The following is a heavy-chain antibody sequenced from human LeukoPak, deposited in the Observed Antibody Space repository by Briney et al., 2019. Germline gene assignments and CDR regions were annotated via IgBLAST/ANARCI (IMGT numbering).Heavy chain of an antibody. CDR1: GGSISSYY. D-gene: IGHD6-19*01. V-gene: IGHV4-4*07. Sequence: PSETLSLTCTVSGGSISSYYWSWIRQPAGKGLEWIGRIYTSGSTNYNPSLKSRVTMSVDTSKNQFSLKLSSVTAADTAVYYCARDAYSSGWYETRFDYWGQGTLVTVSS. CDR3: ARDAYSSGWYETRFDY. CDR2: IYTSGST. J-gene: IGHJ4*02.